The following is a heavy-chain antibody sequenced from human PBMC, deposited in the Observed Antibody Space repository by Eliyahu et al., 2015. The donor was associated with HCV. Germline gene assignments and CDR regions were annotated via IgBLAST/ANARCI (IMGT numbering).Heavy chain of an antibody. J-gene: IGHJ4*02. CDR3: ARLGLGSSWFY. CDR1: GDSISVDHF. CDR2: XLYTGNT. D-gene: IGHD6-13*01. Sequence: QLQLQESGPGLVKPSXTLSLTCTXSGDSISVDHFWGWIRQPPGKGLEYIGGXLYTGNTHYNPALRSRVIISVDTSKNQFSLNLSSVTAADTAVYYCARLGLGSSWFYWGQGTLVTVSS. V-gene: IGHV4-39*01.